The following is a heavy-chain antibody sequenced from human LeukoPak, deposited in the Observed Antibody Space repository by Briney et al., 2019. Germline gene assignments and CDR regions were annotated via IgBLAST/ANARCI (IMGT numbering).Heavy chain of an antibody. CDR1: GFTFSSYA. D-gene: IGHD2-8*01. CDR2: ISGSGGST. J-gene: IGHJ4*02. CDR3: ARDRCTNGVCYAIDY. Sequence: GGSLRLSCAASGFTFSSYAMSWVRQAPGKGLEWVSAISGSGGSTYYADSVKGRFTISRDNFKNTLYLQMNSLRAEDTAVYYCARDRCTNGVCYAIDYWGQGTLVTVSS. V-gene: IGHV3-23*01.